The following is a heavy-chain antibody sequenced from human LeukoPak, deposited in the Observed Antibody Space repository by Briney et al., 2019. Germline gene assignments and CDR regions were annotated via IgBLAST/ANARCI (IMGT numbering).Heavy chain of an antibody. D-gene: IGHD3-22*01. CDR1: GDSISSSDYY. CDR2: IYYSGST. J-gene: IGHJ6*02. V-gene: IGHV4-30-4*01. CDR3: ARDYYDSSGYVYGMDV. Sequence: SQTLSLTCIVSGDSISSSDYYWSWIRHPPGKGLEWIGYIYYSGSTYYNPSLKSRVTISVDTSKNQFSLKLSSVTAADTAVYYCARDYYDSSGYVYGMDVWGQGTTVTVSS.